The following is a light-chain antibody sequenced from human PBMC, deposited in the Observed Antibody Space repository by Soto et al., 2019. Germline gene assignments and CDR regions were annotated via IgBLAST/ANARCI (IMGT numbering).Light chain of an antibody. J-gene: IGLJ3*02. Sequence: QSVLTQPPSASGTPGQTVAISCSGTNSNIGSYTVNWYQQFPGTAPRLLIYGNIQRPSGVPDRFSGSKSDTSASLAISGLLSEYESDYYCAAWDDSLNAWVFGGGTKLTVL. V-gene: IGLV1-44*01. CDR1: NSNIGSYT. CDR2: GNI. CDR3: AAWDDSLNAWV.